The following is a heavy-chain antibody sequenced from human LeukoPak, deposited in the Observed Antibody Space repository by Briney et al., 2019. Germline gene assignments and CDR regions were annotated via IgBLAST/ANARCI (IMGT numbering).Heavy chain of an antibody. CDR3: ARSAMVRGVIGEDDY. Sequence: GESLKISCKGSGYSFTSYWIAWVRQMPGKGLEWMGIIYPADSESRYSPSFQGQVTISADKSISTAYLQWSSLKASDTAMYYCARSAMVRGVIGEDDYWGQGTLVTVSS. V-gene: IGHV5-51*01. CDR1: GYSFTSYW. CDR2: IYPADSES. J-gene: IGHJ4*02. D-gene: IGHD3-10*01.